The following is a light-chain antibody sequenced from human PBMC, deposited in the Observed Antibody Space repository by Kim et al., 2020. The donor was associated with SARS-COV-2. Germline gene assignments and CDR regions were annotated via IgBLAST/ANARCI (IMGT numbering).Light chain of an antibody. CDR3: SAWDSSLNAWV. CDR1: NNNDGNQR. V-gene: IGLV10-54*04. CDR2: RNN. J-gene: IGLJ3*02. Sequence: PTPTLSSPVNNNNDGNQRRAWRTQHQGPPPKLLSHRNNNRPLGISERFSASRSGDTASLTITGLHPEDETDYYCSAWDSSLNAWVFGGGTQLTVL.